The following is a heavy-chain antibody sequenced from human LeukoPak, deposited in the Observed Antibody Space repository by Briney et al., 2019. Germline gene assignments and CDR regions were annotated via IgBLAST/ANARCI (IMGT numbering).Heavy chain of an antibody. D-gene: IGHD3-10*01. V-gene: IGHV4-31*03. J-gene: IGHJ4*02. CDR2: IYYRGDT. CDR3: ARLYGSGRSYLDY. Sequence: SQTLSLTCTVSSGSIRSDNYYWSLIRQFPGKGLEWIGCIYYRGDTYYNPSLKSRVSISVDTSKNHFSLNLISVTAADTAIYYCARLYGSGRSYLDYWGQGKLVTVSS. CDR1: SGSIRSDNYY.